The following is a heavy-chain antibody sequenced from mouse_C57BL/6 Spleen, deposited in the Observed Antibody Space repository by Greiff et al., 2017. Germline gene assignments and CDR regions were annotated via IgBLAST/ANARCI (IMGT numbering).Heavy chain of an antibody. CDR1: GYSITSGYY. V-gene: IGHV3-6*01. J-gene: IGHJ2*01. CDR2: ISYDGSN. CDR3: ARGRDGYYPDY. Sequence: EVQLQESGPGLVKPSQSLSLTCSVTGYSITSGYYWNWIRQFPGNKLEWMGYISYDGSNNYNPSLKNRISLTRDTSKNQFFLKLNSVTTEDTATYYCARGRDGYYPDYWGQGTTLTVSS. D-gene: IGHD2-3*01.